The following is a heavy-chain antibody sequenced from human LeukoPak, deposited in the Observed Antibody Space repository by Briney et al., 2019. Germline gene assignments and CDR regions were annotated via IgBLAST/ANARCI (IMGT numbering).Heavy chain of an antibody. D-gene: IGHD7-27*01. CDR2: INPNTGGV. V-gene: IGHV1-2*02. CDR3: VRGDWGSNF. CDR1: GYTFTDYF. J-gene: IGHJ4*02. Sequence: ASVKVSCKASGYTFTDYFMHWVRQAPGQGLEWMGWINPNTGGVHYARRFQGRVSMTRDTSITTAYMDLTGLRSDETAIYYCVRGDWGSNFWGQGTLVTVSS.